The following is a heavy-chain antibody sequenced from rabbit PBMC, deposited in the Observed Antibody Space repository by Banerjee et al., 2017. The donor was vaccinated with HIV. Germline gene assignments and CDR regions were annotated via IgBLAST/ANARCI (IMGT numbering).Heavy chain of an antibody. CDR3: ARGYAGSSYYISHYFNL. CDR2: IYAGSSGST. Sequence: QSLEESGGDLVKPGASLTLTCTASGFSFSSSYWICWVRQAPGKGLEWIACIYAGSSGSTYYASWAKGRFTISKTSSTTVTLQMTSLTAADTATYFCARGYAGSSYYISHYFNLWGPGTLVTVS. D-gene: IGHD8-1*01. J-gene: IGHJ4*01. V-gene: IGHV1S40*01. CDR1: GFSFSSSYW.